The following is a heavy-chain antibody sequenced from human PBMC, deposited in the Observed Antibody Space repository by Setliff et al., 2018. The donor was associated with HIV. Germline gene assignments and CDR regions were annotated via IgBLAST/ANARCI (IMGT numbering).Heavy chain of an antibody. CDR3: AREVAGTEDH. J-gene: IGHJ4*02. CDR2: IYSTGST. D-gene: IGHD6-19*01. Sequence: PSETLSLTCNISGVSIPTNYRNWIRQPAGKGLEWIGRIYSTGSTTYNPSLKSRLTMSVDMSKNQVSLKLKSVTAADTAVYYCAREVAGTEDHWGQGTLVTVSS. CDR1: GVSIPTNY. V-gene: IGHV4-4*07.